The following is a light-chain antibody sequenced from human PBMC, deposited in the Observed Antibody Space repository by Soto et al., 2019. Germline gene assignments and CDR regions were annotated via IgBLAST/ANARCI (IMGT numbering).Light chain of an antibody. V-gene: IGKV3-20*01. Sequence: EIVLTQSPGTLSLSPGERATLSCRASQSVSSSYLAWYQHKPGQAPRLLIYGASSRATGITDRFSGSGSGSAFTLTINRLEPEDFAVYYCQQYGRSPHTFGQGTKLEIK. CDR3: QQYGRSPHT. CDR1: QSVSSSY. CDR2: GAS. J-gene: IGKJ2*01.